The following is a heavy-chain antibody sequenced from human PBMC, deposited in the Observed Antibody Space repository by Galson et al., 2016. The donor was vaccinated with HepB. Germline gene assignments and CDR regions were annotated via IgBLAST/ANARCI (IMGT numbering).Heavy chain of an antibody. Sequence: SETLSLTCTVSGGSVDTGRYFWSWIRQFPGKGLEWIGSISYSGSTHYNPSLNRRVTISIDTSTNQFSLKLSSLTAADTAVYYCAKDFSSSWVYYMDVWGKGTTVTVSS. J-gene: IGHJ6*03. CDR3: AKDFSSSWVYYMDV. CDR2: ISYSGST. CDR1: GGSVDTGRYF. V-gene: IGHV4-61*01. D-gene: IGHD6-6*01.